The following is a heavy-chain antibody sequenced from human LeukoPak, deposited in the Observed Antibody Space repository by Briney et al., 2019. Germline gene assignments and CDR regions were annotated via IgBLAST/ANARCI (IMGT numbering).Heavy chain of an antibody. D-gene: IGHD3-22*01. CDR3: ARALAGDSSGPSPFDY. Sequence: ASVKVSCKASGYTFTSYDINWVRQATGQGLEWMGWINPNSGNTKYSQKFQGRVTITRDTSASTAYMELSSLRSEDTAVYYCARALAGDSSGPSPFDYWGQGTLVTVSS. J-gene: IGHJ4*02. CDR1: GYTFTSYD. CDR2: INPNSGNT. V-gene: IGHV1-8*01.